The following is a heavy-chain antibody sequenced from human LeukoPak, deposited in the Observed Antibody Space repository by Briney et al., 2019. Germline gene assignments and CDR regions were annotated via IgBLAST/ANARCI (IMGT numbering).Heavy chain of an antibody. CDR2: ISGSGGST. V-gene: IGHV3-48*03. CDR3: ARDNAGAYGMDV. J-gene: IGHJ6*02. D-gene: IGHD2-2*01. CDR1: GFTFSGYE. Sequence: GGSLRLSCAASGFTFSGYEMNWVRQAPGKGLEWVSAISGSGGSTYYADSMEGRFTISRDNAKNSLYLQMNSLRAEDTAVYYCARDNAGAYGMDVWGQGTTVTVSS.